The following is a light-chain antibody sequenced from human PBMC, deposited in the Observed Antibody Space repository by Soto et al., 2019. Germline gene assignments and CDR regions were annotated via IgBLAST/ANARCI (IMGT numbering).Light chain of an antibody. J-gene: IGKJ2*01. CDR1: QGISSY. V-gene: IGKV1-8*01. CDR2: AAS. CDR3: QQYYSIPFT. Sequence: AIRMTQSPSSLSASTGDRVTITCRASQGISSYLAWYQQKPGKAPKLLIYAASTLQSGVPSRFSGSGSGTDFTLTISSLQAEDVAVYYCQQYYSIPFTFGQGTKLEI.